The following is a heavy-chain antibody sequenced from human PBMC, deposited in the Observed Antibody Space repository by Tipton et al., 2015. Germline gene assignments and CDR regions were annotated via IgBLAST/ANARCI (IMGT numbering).Heavy chain of an antibody. Sequence: TLSLTCTVSGVSISSYYWTWIRQPPGKGLQWVGNVFHTGATSYNSSLKSRLTFSIDTSKNQVSLRLSSVTAADTAVYYCAAFCYGGNCPAYWGQGTLVIVSA. CDR1: GVSISSYY. D-gene: IGHD2-15*01. CDR3: AAFCYGGNCPAY. J-gene: IGHJ4*02. CDR2: VFHTGAT. V-gene: IGHV4-59*01.